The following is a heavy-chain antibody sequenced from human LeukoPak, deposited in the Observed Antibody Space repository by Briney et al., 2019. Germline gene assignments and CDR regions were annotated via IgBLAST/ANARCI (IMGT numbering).Heavy chain of an antibody. D-gene: IGHD3-10*01. CDR3: ARSKFGELLYSDY. CDR2: MNPNSGNS. J-gene: IGHJ4*02. CDR1: GYTFTSYD. Sequence: ASVKVSCKASGYTFTSYDINWVRQATGQGLEWMGWMNPNSGNSGYAQKFQGRVTMTRNTSISTAYMELSSLRSEDTAVYYCARSKFGELLYSDYWGQGTLVTVSS. V-gene: IGHV1-8*01.